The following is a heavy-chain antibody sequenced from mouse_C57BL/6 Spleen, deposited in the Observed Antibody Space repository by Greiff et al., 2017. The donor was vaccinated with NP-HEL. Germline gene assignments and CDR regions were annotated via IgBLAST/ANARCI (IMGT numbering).Heavy chain of an antibody. Sequence: VQLQQSGAELVKPGASVKLSCKASGYTFTSYWMQWVKQRPGQGLEWIGEIDPSDSYTNYNQKFKGKATLTVDTSSSTAYMQLSSLTSEDSAVYYCARSGATVVAPFAYWGQGTLVTVSA. V-gene: IGHV1-50*01. CDR3: ARSGATVVAPFAY. CDR1: GYTFTSYW. J-gene: IGHJ3*01. D-gene: IGHD1-1*01. CDR2: IDPSDSYT.